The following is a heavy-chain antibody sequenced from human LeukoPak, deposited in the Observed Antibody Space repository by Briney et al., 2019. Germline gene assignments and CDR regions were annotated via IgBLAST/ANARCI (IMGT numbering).Heavy chain of an antibody. Sequence: GGSPGLFFCAPGIPFNSYALTLVRPASGNGLELVFTISGSGGSTYYADSVRGRFTISRDNSKNTLYLEMNSLRAEDTAVYYCAKDKGITGNIYDYWGQGTLVTVSS. CDR2: ISGSGGST. CDR3: AKDKGITGNIYDY. V-gene: IGHV3-23*01. D-gene: IGHD1-20*01. CDR1: GIPFNSYA. J-gene: IGHJ4*02.